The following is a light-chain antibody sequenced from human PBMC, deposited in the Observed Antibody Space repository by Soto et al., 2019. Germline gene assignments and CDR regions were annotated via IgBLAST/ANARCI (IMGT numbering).Light chain of an antibody. J-gene: IGLJ2*01. CDR2: ENN. CDR1: SGSIANNY. CDR3: SSYTSSSTR. V-gene: IGLV6-57*04. Sequence: NFMLTQPHSVSESPGKTLSISCTRSSGSIANNYVQWYQQRPGSAPTTVIYENNQRLSGVPDRFSGSTDGSSNSASLTISGLQTEDEADYYCSSYTSSSTRFGGGTQLTVL.